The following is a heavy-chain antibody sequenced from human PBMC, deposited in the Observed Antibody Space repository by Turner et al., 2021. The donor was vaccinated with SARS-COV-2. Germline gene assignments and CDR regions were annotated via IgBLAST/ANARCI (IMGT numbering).Heavy chain of an antibody. J-gene: IGHJ6*02. Sequence: QLQLQESGPGLVKPSATLSLTCTVSGGSISSSSYYWGWIRQPPGKGLEWIGNIYESGRIYYNPSLKSRVTISLETSKKQFSLKMSYVTATDTAVYYCARRLVVKGTDDYSYYYGMDVWGQGTTVTVSS. CDR2: IYESGRI. V-gene: IGHV4-39*01. CDR3: ARRLVVKGTDDYSYYYGMDV. D-gene: IGHD3-22*01. CDR1: GGSISSSSYY.